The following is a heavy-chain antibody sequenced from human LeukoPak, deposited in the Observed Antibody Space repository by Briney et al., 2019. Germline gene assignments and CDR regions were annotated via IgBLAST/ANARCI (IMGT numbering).Heavy chain of an antibody. CDR3: AKDLYYYGSGSYFDY. V-gene: IGHV3-30-3*01. CDR1: GFTFSSYA. D-gene: IGHD3-10*01. J-gene: IGHJ4*02. Sequence: GGSLRLSCAASGFTFSSYAMHWVRQAPGKGLEWVVVISYDGSNKYYADSVKGRFTISRDNSKNTLYLQMNSLRAEDTALYYCAKDLYYYGSGSYFDYWGQGTLVTVSS. CDR2: ISYDGSNK.